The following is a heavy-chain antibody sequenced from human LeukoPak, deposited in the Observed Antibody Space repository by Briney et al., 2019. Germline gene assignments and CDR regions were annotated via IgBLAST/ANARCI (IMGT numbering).Heavy chain of an antibody. V-gene: IGHV4-4*02. CDR1: GGSISNTNW. Sequence: SGTLSLTCGVSGGSISNTNWWTWVRQPPGKGLEWIGEVNLQGSTNYNPSLKSRVAISVDKSENLNSLKLTSVTAADTAVYCAREGGPYRPLDFWGQGTLVTVAS. CDR3: AREGGPYRPLDF. J-gene: IGHJ4*02. CDR2: VNLQGST.